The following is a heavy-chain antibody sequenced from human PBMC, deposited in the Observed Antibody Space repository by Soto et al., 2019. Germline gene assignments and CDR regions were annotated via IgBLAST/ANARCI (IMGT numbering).Heavy chain of an antibody. D-gene: IGHD2-2*01. V-gene: IGHV3-23*01. Sequence: PGGSLRLSCAGSGFPFGDFAMSWVRQGPGKGLEWISDISVSGGSSDYADSVKGRFTISRDNSKNTLFLQMNSLRAEDTAVYYCARDFCPVPTCYDLWGQGVLVTVSS. J-gene: IGHJ4*02. CDR2: ISVSGGSS. CDR1: GFPFGDFA. CDR3: ARDFCPVPTCYDL.